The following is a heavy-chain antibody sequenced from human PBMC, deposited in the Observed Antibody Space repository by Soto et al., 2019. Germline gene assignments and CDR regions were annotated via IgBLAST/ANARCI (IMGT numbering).Heavy chain of an antibody. J-gene: IGHJ4*02. Sequence: QVQLVESGGGVVQPGRSLRLSCAASGFTFSSYVMHWVRQAPGKGLVWVAVISYDGSNKYYADSVKGRFTISRDNSKNTLYLQMNSLRSEDTAVYYCARHSVGGLLLYYFDYWGQGTLVTVSS. D-gene: IGHD1-26*01. CDR1: GFTFSSYV. CDR3: ARHSVGGLLLYYFDY. CDR2: ISYDGSNK. V-gene: IGHV3-30-3*01.